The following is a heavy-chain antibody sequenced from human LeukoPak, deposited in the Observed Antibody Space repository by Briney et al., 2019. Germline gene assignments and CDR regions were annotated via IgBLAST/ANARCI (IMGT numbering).Heavy chain of an antibody. CDR1: GGSFSGYY. J-gene: IGHJ5*02. D-gene: IGHD6-19*01. CDR3: ARGIAVAGSSGPFDP. V-gene: IGHV4-34*01. CDR2: INHSGST. Sequence: PSETLSLTCAVYGGSFSGYYWSWIRQPPGKGLEWIGEINHSGSTNYNPSLKSRVTISVDTSKNQFSLKLTSVTAADTAVYNCARGIAVAGSSGPFDPWGQGTLVTVSS.